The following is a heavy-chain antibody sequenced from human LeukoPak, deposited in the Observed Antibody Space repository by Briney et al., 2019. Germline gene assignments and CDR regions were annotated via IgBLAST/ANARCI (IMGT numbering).Heavy chain of an antibody. J-gene: IGHJ4*02. CDR1: GVSISNYY. CDR3: ARGRWLQFSD. Sequence: SQTLSLTCTVSGVSISNYYWNWIRQPPGKGLGWIGYIYFTGSTNYNPSLKSRVTISLDTSKNQFSLKLSSVTAADTAIYYCARGRWLQFSDWGPGTLVTVSS. CDR2: IYFTGST. D-gene: IGHD5-24*01. V-gene: IGHV4-59*01.